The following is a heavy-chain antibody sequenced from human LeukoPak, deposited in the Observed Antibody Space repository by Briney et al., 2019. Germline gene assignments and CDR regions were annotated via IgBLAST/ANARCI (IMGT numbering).Heavy chain of an antibody. CDR2: IKQDGSEK. Sequence: GGSLRLSCAASGFTFSNYWMSWVRQAPGKGLEWVANIKQDGSEKYYVDSVKGRFTISRDNAKNSLYLQMNSLRAEDTAVYYCARKRGLAARPTFDYWGQGTLVTVSS. V-gene: IGHV3-7*01. CDR3: ARKRGLAARPTFDY. D-gene: IGHD6-6*01. J-gene: IGHJ4*02. CDR1: GFTFSNYW.